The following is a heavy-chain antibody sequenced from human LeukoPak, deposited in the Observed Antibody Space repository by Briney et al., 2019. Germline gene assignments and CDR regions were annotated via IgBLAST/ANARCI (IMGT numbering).Heavy chain of an antibody. CDR2: IYYSGST. Sequence: SETLSLTCTVSGGSISSGGYYWSWIRPHPGKGLEWFGYIYYSGSTYYNPSLKSRVTISVDTSKNQFSLKLSSVTAADTAVYYCARDEPTSPGAFDIWGQGTMVTVSS. CDR1: GGSISSGGYY. J-gene: IGHJ3*02. CDR3: ARDEPTSPGAFDI. V-gene: IGHV4-31*03.